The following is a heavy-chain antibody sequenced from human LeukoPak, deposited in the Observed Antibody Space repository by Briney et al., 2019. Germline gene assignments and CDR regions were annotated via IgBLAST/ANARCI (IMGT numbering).Heavy chain of an antibody. CDR2: INPSGGST. D-gene: IGHD3-22*01. Sequence: GASVKVSCKASGYTFTSYYMHWVRQAPGQGLEWMGVINPSGGSTSYAQKFQGRVTMTRDTSTSTVYMELSSLRSEDTAVYYCARELVITKSYFDYWAREPWSPSPQ. J-gene: IGHJ4*02. CDR3: ARELVITKSYFDY. CDR1: GYTFTSYY. V-gene: IGHV1-46*01.